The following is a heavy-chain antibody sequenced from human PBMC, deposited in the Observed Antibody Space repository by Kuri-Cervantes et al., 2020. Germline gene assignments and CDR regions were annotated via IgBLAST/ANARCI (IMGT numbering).Heavy chain of an antibody. J-gene: IGHJ4*02. CDR2: INTNTGNP. Sequence: ASVKVSCKASGYTFTSYAMNWVRQAPGQGLEWVGWINTNTGNPTYAQGFTGRFVFSLDTSVSTAYLQISSLKAEDTAVHYCARVSFDWDPLFDYWGQGTLVTVSS. CDR1: GYTFTSYA. V-gene: IGHV7-4-1*02. CDR3: ARVSFDWDPLFDY. D-gene: IGHD3-9*01.